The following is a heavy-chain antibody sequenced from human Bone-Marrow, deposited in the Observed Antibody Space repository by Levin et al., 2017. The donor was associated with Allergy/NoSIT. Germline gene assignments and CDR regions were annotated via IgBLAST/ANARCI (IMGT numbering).Heavy chain of an antibody. V-gene: IGHV3-21*01. Sequence: GGSLRLSCAASGFTFSSYSMNWVRQAPGKGLEWVSSISSSSSYIYYADSVKGRFTISRDNAKNSLYLQMNSLRAEDTAVYYCATFWSGYALFDYWGQGTLVTVSS. CDR2: ISSSSSYI. CDR1: GFTFSSYS. D-gene: IGHD3-3*01. CDR3: ATFWSGYALFDY. J-gene: IGHJ4*02.